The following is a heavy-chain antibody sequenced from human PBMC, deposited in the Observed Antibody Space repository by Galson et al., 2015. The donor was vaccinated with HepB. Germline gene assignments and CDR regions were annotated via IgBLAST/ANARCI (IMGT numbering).Heavy chain of an antibody. CDR3: TTGVQQLASLPPDY. D-gene: IGHD6-13*01. J-gene: IGHJ4*02. V-gene: IGHV3-15*01. CDR2: IKSKTDGGTT. CDR1: GFTFSNAW. Sequence: SLRLSCAASGFTFSNAWMSWVRQAPGKGLEWVGRIKSKTDGGTTDYAAPVKGRFTISRDDSKNTLYLQMNSLKTEDTAEYYCTTGVQQLASLPPDYWGRGTLVTVSS.